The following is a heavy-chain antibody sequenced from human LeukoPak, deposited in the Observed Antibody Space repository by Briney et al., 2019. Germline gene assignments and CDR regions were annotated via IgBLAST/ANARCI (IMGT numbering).Heavy chain of an antibody. Sequence: GGSLRLSCAASGFTLSSYALSWVRQAPGKGLEWVSSISSSGSYTFYAGSVKGRFTISRGEPKNTLYLQMNSLRVEDTATYFCAERSHGDHYYGMDVWGQGTTVTVSS. CDR2: ISSSGSYT. J-gene: IGHJ6*02. CDR1: GFTLSSYA. CDR3: AERSHGDHYYGMDV. D-gene: IGHD4-17*01. V-gene: IGHV3-23*01.